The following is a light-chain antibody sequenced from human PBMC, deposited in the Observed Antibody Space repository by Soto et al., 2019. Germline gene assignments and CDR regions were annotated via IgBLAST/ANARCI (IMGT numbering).Light chain of an antibody. CDR1: QSISSY. CDR3: QQNYSTPWT. V-gene: IGKV1-39*01. Sequence: DIQMTQSPSSLSASVGDRVAITCRASQSISSYLNWYQQKPVKAPKLLIYAASSLQSGVPSMLTGSGSGTDFTLTISRLQPEDFATYYCQQNYSTPWTFGQWTKVEIK. J-gene: IGKJ1*01. CDR2: AAS.